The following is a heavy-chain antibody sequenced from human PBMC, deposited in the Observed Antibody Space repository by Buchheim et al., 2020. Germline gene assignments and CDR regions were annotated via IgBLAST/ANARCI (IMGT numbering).Heavy chain of an antibody. CDR3: ARDLRGDMTTFDY. V-gene: IGHV3-66*02. J-gene: IGHJ4*02. CDR2: IYSGGST. Sequence: EVQLVESGGGLVQPGGSLRLSCAASGFTVSSNYMSWVRQAPGKGLEWVSVIYSGGSTYYADSVKGRFTISRDNSKHTLYLQMNSLRAEDTAVYYCARDLRGDMTTFDYWGQGTL. D-gene: IGHD4-11*01. CDR1: GFTVSSNY.